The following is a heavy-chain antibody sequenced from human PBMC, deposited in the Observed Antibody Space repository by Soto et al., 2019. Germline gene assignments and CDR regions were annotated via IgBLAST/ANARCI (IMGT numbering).Heavy chain of an antibody. V-gene: IGHV5-51*01. D-gene: IGHD3-16*01. CDR1: GYTFTNYW. J-gene: IGHJ4*02. CDR3: VRPNFGALTHFDF. Sequence: LKISCKAIGYTFTNYWIGWVRQTPGKGLEWMGIIFPGDSDTRYNPSFEGQVTVSADESISTAYLQWNTLKASDTAMYYCVRPNFGALTHFDFWGQGTLVTVSS. CDR2: IFPGDSDT.